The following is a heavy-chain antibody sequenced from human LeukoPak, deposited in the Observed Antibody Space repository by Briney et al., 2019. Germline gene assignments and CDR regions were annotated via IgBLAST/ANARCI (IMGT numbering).Heavy chain of an antibody. Sequence: ASVKVSCKASGYTFSAYDISWMRQAPGQGLEWMGGINTNTGNPTYAQGFTGRFVFSLDSSVSTAYLQIDSVEAEGTAVYFCARDLAVPGTARGYWGQGTLITVSS. V-gene: IGHV7-4-1*01. D-gene: IGHD6-19*01. CDR2: INTNTGNP. J-gene: IGHJ4*02. CDR1: GYTFSAYD. CDR3: ARDLAVPGTARGY.